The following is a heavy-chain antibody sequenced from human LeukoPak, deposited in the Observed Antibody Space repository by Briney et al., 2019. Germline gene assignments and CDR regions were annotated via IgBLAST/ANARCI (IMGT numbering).Heavy chain of an antibody. D-gene: IGHD2-15*01. V-gene: IGHV1-69*05. J-gene: IGHJ5*02. CDR1: GGTFSSYG. CDR2: IIPIFGTA. Sequence: GASVKVSCKASGGTFSSYGISWVRQAPGQGLEWMGGIIPIFGTANYAQKFQGRVTITRDTSASTAYMELSSLRSEDTAVYYCARDRGRFDPWGQGTLVTVSS. CDR3: ARDRGRFDP.